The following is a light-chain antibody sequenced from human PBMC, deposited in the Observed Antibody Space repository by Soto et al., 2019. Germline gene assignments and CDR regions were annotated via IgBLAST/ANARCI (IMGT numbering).Light chain of an antibody. CDR1: QRISSW. Sequence: GDRVTITCRASQRISSWLAWYQQKPGKAPKLLIYDASSLESGVPSRFSGSGSGTEFTLTISSLQPDDFATYYCQQYNSYSGTFGQGTKVEIK. CDR3: QQYNSYSGT. V-gene: IGKV1-5*01. J-gene: IGKJ1*01. CDR2: DAS.